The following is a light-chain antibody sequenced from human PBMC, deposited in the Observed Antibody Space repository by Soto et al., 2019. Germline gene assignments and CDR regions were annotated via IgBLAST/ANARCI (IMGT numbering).Light chain of an antibody. V-gene: IGKV1D-12*01. CDR2: AAS. CDR1: QNVNSW. Sequence: DIQMTQSPSSVSASVGDRVTITCRASQNVNSWLAWYQQKPGKAPKLLIYAASSLHSGLPSRFNGSGSGTYYTLTISILQPEDFATYFCQQAKNFPITCGRGTRLEIK. CDR3: QQAKNFPIT. J-gene: IGKJ5*01.